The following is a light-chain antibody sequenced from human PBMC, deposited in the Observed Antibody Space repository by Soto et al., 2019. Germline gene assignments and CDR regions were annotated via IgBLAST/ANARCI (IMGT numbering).Light chain of an antibody. CDR2: GAS. V-gene: IGKV3-20*01. CDR3: QPYGTCPYT. CDR1: QSVGSNY. J-gene: IGKJ2*01. Sequence: IVLTQSPGTLSLSPGERATLSCRASQSVGSNYLAWYQQKPDQAPRLLIYGASSRATGIPGRFSGSGSGTDSTLSIRRLQPEALAVDYCQPYGTCPYTVGQRTTLEIK.